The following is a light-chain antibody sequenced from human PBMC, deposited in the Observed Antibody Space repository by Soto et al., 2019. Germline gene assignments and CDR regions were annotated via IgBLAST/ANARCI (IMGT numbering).Light chain of an antibody. CDR2: GAS. CDR3: QQYGSSPPA. J-gene: IGKJ1*01. Sequence: EIVLTQSPGTLSLSPGERATLSCRASQTVTSSYLAWYQQKPGQAPRLLIQGASSRASGIPDRFSGSGSGTDFTLTISRLEPEDFAVYFCQQYGSSPPAFGQGTKVDIK. CDR1: QTVTSSY. V-gene: IGKV3-20*01.